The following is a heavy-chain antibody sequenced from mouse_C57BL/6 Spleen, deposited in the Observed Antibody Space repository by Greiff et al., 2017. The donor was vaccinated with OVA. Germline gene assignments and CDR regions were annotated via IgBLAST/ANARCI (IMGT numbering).Heavy chain of an antibody. CDR3: TTEDYDYWYFDV. J-gene: IGHJ1*03. CDR2: IDPSDGDT. D-gene: IGHD2-4*01. Sequence: QVQLQQSGAELVRPGSSVKLSCTASGYTFTSYWMHWVKQRPIQGLEWIGNIDPSDGDTDYDPKFQDKATMTADKSSNPAYLQLSSLTSEDTAVYYCTTEDYDYWYFDVWGTGTTVTVSS. CDR1: GYTFTSYW. V-gene: IGHV1-52*01.